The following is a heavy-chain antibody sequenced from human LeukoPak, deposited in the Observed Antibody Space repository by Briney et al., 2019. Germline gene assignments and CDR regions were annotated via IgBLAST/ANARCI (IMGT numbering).Heavy chain of an antibody. CDR3: ARGLYYDILTGYYTYYFDY. CDR1: GGSISSYY. J-gene: IGHJ4*02. CDR2: IYYSGNT. Sequence: NPSEPLSLTCTVSGGSISSYYWSWIRQPPGKGLEWIGYIYYSGNTNYNPPLKSRVTISVDTSKNQFSLKLSSVTAADTAVYYCARGLYYDILTGYYTYYFDYWGQGTLVTVSS. D-gene: IGHD3-9*01. V-gene: IGHV4-59*01.